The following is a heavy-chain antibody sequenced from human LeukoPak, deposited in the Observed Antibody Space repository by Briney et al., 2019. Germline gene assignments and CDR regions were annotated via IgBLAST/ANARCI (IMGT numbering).Heavy chain of an antibody. CDR1: GFTVSSNY. V-gene: IGHV3-53*01. J-gene: IGHJ6*02. CDR2: IYRGGST. Sequence: GGSLRLSCAASGFTVSSNYMSWARQAPGKGLEWVSVIYRGGSTYYADSVKGRFTISRDNSKNTLYLQMNSLRAEDTAVYYCARDLGYPYYYYGMDVWGQGTTVTVSS. D-gene: IGHD5-18*01. CDR3: ARDLGYPYYYYGMDV.